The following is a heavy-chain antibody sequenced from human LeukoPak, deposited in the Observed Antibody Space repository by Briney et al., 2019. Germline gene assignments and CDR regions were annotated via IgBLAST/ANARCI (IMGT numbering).Heavy chain of an antibody. V-gene: IGHV3-7*03. CDR1: GFTFSLYW. CDR2: VKQDGSEK. J-gene: IGHJ4*02. CDR3: AGGTGFIIKD. D-gene: IGHD3-9*01. Sequence: GGSLRLSCAASGFTFSLYWMNWVRRAPGKGLEWVANVKQDGSEKNYVDSVKGRFTISRDNAKNSLYLQMNNLRVEDTAMYYCAGGTGFIIKDWGQGTLVTVSS.